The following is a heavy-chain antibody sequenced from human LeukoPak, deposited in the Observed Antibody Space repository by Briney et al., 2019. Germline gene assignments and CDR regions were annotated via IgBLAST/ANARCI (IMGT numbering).Heavy chain of an antibody. J-gene: IGHJ4*02. V-gene: IGHV3-15*01. CDR1: GFIFRNAY. D-gene: IGHD3-3*01. CDR3: TTLSYDVHY. Sequence: GGSLRLPCGASGFIFRNAYMTWVRQAPGKGLEWVGRIKSNPDGGTVDYGAAVKGRFTISRDDSRNVLYLQLSNVRAEDTAVYYCTTLSYDVHYWGQGTLVTVSS. CDR2: IKSNPDGGTV.